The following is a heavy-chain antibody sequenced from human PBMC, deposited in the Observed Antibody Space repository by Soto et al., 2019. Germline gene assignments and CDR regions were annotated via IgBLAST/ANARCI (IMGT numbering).Heavy chain of an antibody. J-gene: IGHJ6*02. CDR3: ATLMDYYDSSGYYGRGYYYYGMDV. CDR1: GGSISSSSYY. CDR2: IYYSGST. Sequence: SETLSLTCTVSGGSISSSSYYWGWIRQPPGKGLEWIGSIYYSGSTYYNPSLKSRVTISVDTSKNQFSLKLSSVTAADTAVYYCATLMDYYDSSGYYGRGYYYYGMDVWGQGTTVTVSS. D-gene: IGHD3-22*01. V-gene: IGHV4-39*01.